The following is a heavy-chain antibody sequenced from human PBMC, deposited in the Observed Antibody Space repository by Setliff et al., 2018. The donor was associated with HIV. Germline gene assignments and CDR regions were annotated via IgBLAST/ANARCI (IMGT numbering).Heavy chain of an antibody. J-gene: IGHJ3*02. CDR2: IYRGGSST. V-gene: IGHV3-23*03. Sequence: GSLRLSCAASGFTFSSYAMTWVRQAPGKGLEWVSVIYRGGSSTYYADSVKGRFTISRDNSKNTLYLQMNSLRAEDTAVYYCARDQEAVAPSAAFDIWGQGTMVTVSS. CDR3: ARDQEAVAPSAAFDI. CDR1: GFTFSSYA. D-gene: IGHD6-19*01.